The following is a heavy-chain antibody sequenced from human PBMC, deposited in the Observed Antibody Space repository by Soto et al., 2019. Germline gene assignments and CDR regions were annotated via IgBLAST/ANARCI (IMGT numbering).Heavy chain of an antibody. V-gene: IGHV1-69*06. D-gene: IGHD3-10*01. J-gene: IGHJ6*02. Sequence: QVQLVQSGAEVKKPGASVKVSCKASGYTFSSYAISWVRQAPGQGLEWMGGIIPIFGTANYAQKFQGRVTITADKSTSTAYMELSSLRSEDTAVYYCARYYYGSGSYYQGGMDVWGQGTTVTVSS. CDR3: ARYYYGSGSYYQGGMDV. CDR1: GYTFSSYA. CDR2: IIPIFGTA.